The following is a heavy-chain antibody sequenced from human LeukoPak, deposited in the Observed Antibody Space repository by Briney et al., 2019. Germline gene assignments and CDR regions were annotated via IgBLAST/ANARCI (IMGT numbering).Heavy chain of an antibody. V-gene: IGHV4-34*01. CDR1: GGSFSGYY. CDR3: AKMMPDYYYYYMDV. D-gene: IGHD2-2*01. Sequence: PSETLSLTCAVYGGSFSGYYWGWIRQPPGKGLEWIGAIYYSGSTYYNPSLKSRVTISVDTSKTHFSLKLTSVTAADTAVYYCAKMMPDYYYYYMDVWGKGTTVTISS. J-gene: IGHJ6*03. CDR2: IYYSGST.